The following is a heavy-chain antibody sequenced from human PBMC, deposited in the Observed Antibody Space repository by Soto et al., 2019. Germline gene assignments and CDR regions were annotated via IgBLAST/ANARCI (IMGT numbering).Heavy chain of an antibody. V-gene: IGHV1-69*12. CDR1: GGTFGSYA. J-gene: IGHJ5*02. CDR2: IIPIFSTP. CDR3: ARPIQYYFDTSAQSAWFDP. Sequence: QVQLVQSGAEVKKPGSSVKVSCKTSGGTFGSYAISWVRQAPGQGLEWMGGIIPIFSTPNYAQKFQGRVTITADESTSTADMELSSLKTEDTAVYYCARPIQYYFDTSAQSAWFDPWGQGTLVTVSS. D-gene: IGHD3-22*01.